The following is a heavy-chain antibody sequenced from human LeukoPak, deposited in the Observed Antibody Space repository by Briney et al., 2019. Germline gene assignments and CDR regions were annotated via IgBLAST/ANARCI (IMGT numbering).Heavy chain of an antibody. J-gene: IGHJ4*02. Sequence: GGSLRLSCAASGFTFSSYAMSWVRQAPGKGLEWVSAISGSGGSTYYADSVKGRFTISRDNSKNTLYLQMNSLRAEDTAVYYCAKHGRPTTVTTSQAAECFDYWGQGTLVTVSS. D-gene: IGHD4-11*01. CDR1: GFTFSSYA. CDR2: ISGSGGST. V-gene: IGHV3-23*01. CDR3: AKHGRPTTVTTSQAAECFDY.